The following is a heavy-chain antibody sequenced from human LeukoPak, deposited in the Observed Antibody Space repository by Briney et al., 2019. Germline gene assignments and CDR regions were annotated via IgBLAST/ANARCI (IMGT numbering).Heavy chain of an antibody. Sequence: SGPALVKPTQTLTLTCTFSGFSLSTTGMCVSWVRQPPGKALEWLAYIDWDEETYYTTSLETRLTISKDTSRNQVVLTMTNMDPVDTATYYCARIRGRIYGGGNGYMDFWGKGTPVTVSS. D-gene: IGHD2-8*01. CDR2: IDWDEET. CDR3: ARIRGRIYGGGNGYMDF. CDR1: GFSLSTTGMC. J-gene: IGHJ6*03. V-gene: IGHV2-70*20.